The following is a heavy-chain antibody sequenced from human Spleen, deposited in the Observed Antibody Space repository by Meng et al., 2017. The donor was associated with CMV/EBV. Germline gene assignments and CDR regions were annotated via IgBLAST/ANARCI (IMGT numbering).Heavy chain of an antibody. J-gene: IGHJ4*02. CDR1: GFTFSNYG. D-gene: IGHD3-22*01. V-gene: IGHV3-30*02. CDR3: AKDGGYYDSSV. Sequence: QVQVGGSGGGVVQPGGSLRLSCAASGFTFSNYGMHWVRQAPGKGLEWVAFIHYDGTTKYYADSVKGRFTISRDNSKNTLYLQMNSLRAEDTAVYYCAKDGGYYDSSVWGQGTLVTVSS. CDR2: IHYDGTTK.